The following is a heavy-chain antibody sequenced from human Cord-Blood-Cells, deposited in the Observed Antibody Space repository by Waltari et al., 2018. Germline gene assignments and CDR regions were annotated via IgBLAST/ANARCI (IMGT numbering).Heavy chain of an antibody. CDR3: ARAIAAAGLVDY. V-gene: IGHV3-13*01. CDR1: GFTFSSYD. Sequence: EVQLVESGGGLVQPGGSLRLSCAASGFTFSSYDMHWVRQATGKGLEWVSAIGTAGDTYYPGSVKGRFTSSRENAKNSLYLQMNSLRAGDTAVYYCARAIAAAGLVDYWGQGTLVTVSS. J-gene: IGHJ4*02. CDR2: IGTAGDT. D-gene: IGHD6-13*01.